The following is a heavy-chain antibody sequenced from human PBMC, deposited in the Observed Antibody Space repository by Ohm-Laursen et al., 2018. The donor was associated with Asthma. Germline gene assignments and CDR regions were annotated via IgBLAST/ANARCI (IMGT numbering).Heavy chain of an antibody. CDR1: GFTFSSYA. CDR3: AISLRFLEWLLDY. Sequence: SLRLSCSAFGFTFSSYAMSWVRQAPGKGLEWVSAISGSGGSTYYADSVKGRFTISRDNSKNTLYLQMNSLRAEDTAVYYCAISLRFLEWLLDYWGQGTLVTVSS. J-gene: IGHJ4*02. D-gene: IGHD3-3*01. V-gene: IGHV3-23*01. CDR2: ISGSGGST.